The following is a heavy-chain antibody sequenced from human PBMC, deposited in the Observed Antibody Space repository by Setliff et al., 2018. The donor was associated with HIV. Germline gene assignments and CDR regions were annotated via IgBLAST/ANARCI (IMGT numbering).Heavy chain of an antibody. CDR1: GFSVTTAA. V-gene: IGHV3-53*01. J-gene: IGHJ4*02. D-gene: IGHD3-10*02. Sequence: QPGGSLRLSCVVSGFSVTTAAMAWVRQAPGKGLDWVSVIYAGGTTKYADSVKGRFTFSRDDSKNTFFLQMNSLKTTDTGTYYCATYARTSYGLDDWGQGTEVTVSS. CDR2: IYAGGTT. CDR3: ATYARTSYGLDD.